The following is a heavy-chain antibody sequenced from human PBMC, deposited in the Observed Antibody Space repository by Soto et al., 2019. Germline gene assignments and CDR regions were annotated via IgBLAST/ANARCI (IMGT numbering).Heavy chain of an antibody. D-gene: IGHD3-22*01. CDR3: ARLNYYQSSAYLDD. Sequence: QVQLVQSGAEVKKPGSSVKVSCKASGDTFKNYGITWVRQAPGQGLEWMGGSIPVFGIINYAQKFQGRVTITADESTSTGYMEVSSLRAEDTAIYYCARLNYYQSSAYLDDWGQGTLVTVSS. V-gene: IGHV1-69*01. CDR1: GDTFKNYG. J-gene: IGHJ4*02. CDR2: SIPVFGII.